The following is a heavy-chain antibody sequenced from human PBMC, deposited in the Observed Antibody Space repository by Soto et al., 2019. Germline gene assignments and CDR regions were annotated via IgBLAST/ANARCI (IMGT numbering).Heavy chain of an antibody. CDR2: ISSSSSYI. CDR1: GFTFSSYS. J-gene: IGHJ4*02. CDR3: ARESEDLTSNFDY. V-gene: IGHV3-21*01. Sequence: GGSLRLSCAASGFTFSSYSMNWVRQAPGKGLEWVSSISSSSSYIYYADSVKGRFTISRDNAKNSLYLQMNSLRAEDTAVYYCARESEDLTSNFDYWGQETLVTVSS.